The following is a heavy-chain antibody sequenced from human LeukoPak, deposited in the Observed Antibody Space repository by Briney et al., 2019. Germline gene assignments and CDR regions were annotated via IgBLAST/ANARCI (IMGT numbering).Heavy chain of an antibody. Sequence: PGGSLRLSCAASGFTFSSYAMSWVRQAPGKGLEWVSAISGSGGSTYYADSVKGRFTISRDTSKNTVYLQMNSRRAADTAVYYSASSYGLNYYYYYDIDVWGKGTTVTVSS. D-gene: IGHD3-10*01. J-gene: IGHJ6*03. CDR3: ASSYGLNYYYYYDIDV. V-gene: IGHV3-23*01. CDR1: GFTFSSYA. CDR2: ISGSGGST.